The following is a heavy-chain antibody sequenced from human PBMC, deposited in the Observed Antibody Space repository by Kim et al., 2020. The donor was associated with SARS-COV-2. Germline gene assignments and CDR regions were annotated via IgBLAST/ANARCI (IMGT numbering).Heavy chain of an antibody. D-gene: IGHD2-2*03. CDR2: IKYDGTTT. V-gene: IGHV3-74*01. J-gene: IGHJ4*02. CDR3: VRDLQWVLYDY. Sequence: GGSLRLSCEASGFTFSSYWMHWVRQTPGKGLEWVSRIKYDGTTTAYAGSVRGRFTISRDNAENTLYLQMHSLRAEDTAVYYCVRDLQWVLYDYWGRGTVV. CDR1: GFTFSSYW.